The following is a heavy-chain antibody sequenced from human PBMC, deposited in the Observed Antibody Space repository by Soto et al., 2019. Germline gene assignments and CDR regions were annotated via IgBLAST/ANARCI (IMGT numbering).Heavy chain of an antibody. J-gene: IGHJ5*02. CDR1: GASISSTYW. V-gene: IGHV4-4*02. Sequence: QLRESGPGLVKPSGPLSLTCLVSGASISSTYWWSWVRQTPGKRLEWIGQIYHTGTTSYNPSLKNRVTISLDKSNNQFSLRLTSMTAADTAVYYCATLPPRIVVVMTDRPTWGQGTLFTVSS. CDR3: ATLPPRIVVVMTDRPT. D-gene: IGHD2-15*01. CDR2: IYHTGTT.